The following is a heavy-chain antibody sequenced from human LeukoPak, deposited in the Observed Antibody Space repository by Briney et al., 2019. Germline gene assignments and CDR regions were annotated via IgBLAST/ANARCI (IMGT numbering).Heavy chain of an antibody. Sequence: GGSLRLSCAASGFTFSNYAMSWVRQAPGKGLEWVSAISGSGGSTYYADSVKGRFTISRDNSKNTLYLQMNSLRAEDTAIYYCEKERYVVPAAYFDYWGPGTLVTVSS. D-gene: IGHD2-2*01. V-gene: IGHV3-23*01. CDR1: GFTFSNYA. CDR3: EKERYVVPAAYFDY. CDR2: ISGSGGST. J-gene: IGHJ4*02.